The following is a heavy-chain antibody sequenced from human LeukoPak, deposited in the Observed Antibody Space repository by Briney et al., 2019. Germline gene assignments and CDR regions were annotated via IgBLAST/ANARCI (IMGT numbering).Heavy chain of an antibody. D-gene: IGHD5-12*01. CDR1: GFTFSSYA. CDR3: AKDRGYSGYDLVGGMDV. Sequence: PGGSLRLSCAASGFTFSSYAMSWVRQAPGKGLEWVSAISGSGGSTYYADSVKGRFTISRDNSKNALYLQMNSLRAEDTAVYYCAKDRGYSGYDLVGGMDVWGQGTTVTVSS. J-gene: IGHJ6*02. CDR2: ISGSGGST. V-gene: IGHV3-23*01.